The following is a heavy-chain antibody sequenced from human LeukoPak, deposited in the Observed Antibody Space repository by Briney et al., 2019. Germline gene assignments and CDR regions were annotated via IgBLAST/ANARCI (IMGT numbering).Heavy chain of an antibody. CDR2: INGDGRRI. V-gene: IGHV3-74*03. J-gene: IGHJ4*02. D-gene: IGHD1-14*01. CDR1: GFTFSSHW. Sequence: GGSLRLSCAASGFTFSSHWMHWVRQVPGKGLVWVSRINGDGRRITYADSVKGRFTISRDNAKNTLFLQMDSLRAEDTALYYCARDRPDGRTSFDYWGLGTLVTVSP. CDR3: ARDRPDGRTSFDY.